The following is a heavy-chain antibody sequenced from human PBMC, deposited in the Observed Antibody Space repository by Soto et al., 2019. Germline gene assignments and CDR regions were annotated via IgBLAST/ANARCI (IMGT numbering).Heavy chain of an antibody. Sequence: GGSLRLSCAASGFTVSSNYMSWVRQAPGKGLEWVSVIYSGGSTYYADSVKGRFTISRDNSKNTLYLQMNSLRAEDTAVYYCARGPEFHLFDYWGQGTLVTVSS. D-gene: IGHD3-10*01. CDR2: IYSGGST. V-gene: IGHV3-66*01. J-gene: IGHJ4*02. CDR3: ARGPEFHLFDY. CDR1: GFTVSSNY.